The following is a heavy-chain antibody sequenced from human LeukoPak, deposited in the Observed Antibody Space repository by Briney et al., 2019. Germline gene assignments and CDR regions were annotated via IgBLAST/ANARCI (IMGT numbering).Heavy chain of an antibody. Sequence: SETLSLTCTVSGGSISSYYWSWIRQPPGKGLEWIGYIYSSGSTKYSPSLKSRVTMSVDTSKNQFSLKLTSVTAADTAVYYCARYYCSGTCYHFDYWGQGTLVTVSS. CDR2: IYSSGST. J-gene: IGHJ4*02. CDR3: ARYYCSGTCYHFDY. CDR1: GGSISSYY. D-gene: IGHD2-2*01. V-gene: IGHV4-59*08.